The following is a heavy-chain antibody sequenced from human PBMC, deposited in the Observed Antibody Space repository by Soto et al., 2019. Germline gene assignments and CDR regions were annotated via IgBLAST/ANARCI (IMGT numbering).Heavy chain of an antibody. D-gene: IGHD3-3*01. J-gene: IGHJ6*02. V-gene: IGHV1-18*01. CDR2: ISAYNGNT. CDR3: ARENNRGYYDFWSGQIFGMDV. Sequence: ASVKVSCKASGYTFTSYGISWVRQAPGQGLEWMGWISAYNGNTNYAQKLQGRVTTTTDTSTSTAYMELRSLRSDDTAVYYCARENNRGYYDFWSGQIFGMDVWGQGTTVTVSS. CDR1: GYTFTSYG.